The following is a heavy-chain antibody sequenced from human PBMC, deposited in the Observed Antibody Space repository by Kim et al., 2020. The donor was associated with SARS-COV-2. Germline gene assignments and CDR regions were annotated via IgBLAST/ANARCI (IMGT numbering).Heavy chain of an antibody. V-gene: IGHV1-3*01. Sequence: ASVKVSCKASGYTFTSYAMHWVRQAPGQRLEWMGWINAGNGNTKYSQKFQGRVTITRDTSASTAYMELSSLRSEDTAVYYCARAYYYDSSGYLGGFRYWGQGTLVTVSS. D-gene: IGHD3-22*01. J-gene: IGHJ4*02. CDR1: GYTFTSYA. CDR3: ARAYYYDSSGYLGGFRY. CDR2: INAGNGNT.